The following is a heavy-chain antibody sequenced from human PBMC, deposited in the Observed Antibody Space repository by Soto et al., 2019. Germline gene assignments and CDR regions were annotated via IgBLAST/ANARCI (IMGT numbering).Heavy chain of an antibody. CDR3: ARVVTHHYYYGMDV. J-gene: IGHJ6*02. CDR2: INPSGGST. V-gene: IGHV1-46*01. CDR1: GYTFTNYY. D-gene: IGHD2-21*02. Sequence: ASVKVSFKASGYTFTNYYMHWVRQAPGQGLEWMGIINPSGGSTSYAQKFQGRVTMTRDTSTSTVHMELSSLRSEDTAVYYCARVVTHHYYYGMDVWGQGTTVTVSS.